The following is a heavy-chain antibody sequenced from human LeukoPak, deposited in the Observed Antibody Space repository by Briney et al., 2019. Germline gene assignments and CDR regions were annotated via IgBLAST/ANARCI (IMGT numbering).Heavy chain of an antibody. CDR1: GFTFSSYW. J-gene: IGHJ2*01. V-gene: IGHV3-74*01. CDR3: AKDIGTGGTGWYFDL. D-gene: IGHD6-13*01. Sequence: PGGSLRLSCEASGFTFSSYWMHWVRQAPGKGLVWVSRIKSDGSNYYADSVKGRFTISRDNAKNTLYLQMNSLRAEDTALYYCAKDIGTGGTGWYFDLWGRGTLVTVSS. CDR2: IKSDGSN.